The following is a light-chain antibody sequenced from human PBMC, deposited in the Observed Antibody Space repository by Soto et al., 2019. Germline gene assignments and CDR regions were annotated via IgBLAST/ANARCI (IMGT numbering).Light chain of an antibody. J-gene: IGKJ1*01. V-gene: IGKV1-39*01. Sequence: DIQMTQSPSSLSASVGDRVTITCRASQRISRYLNWYQHIPGKAAKLRVYAAATLQTGVPSRFSGTGSGTDFTLTISSLHPEDFATYYCQQSYSSLSWTFGQGTKVDIK. CDR3: QQSYSSLSWT. CDR2: AAA. CDR1: QRISRY.